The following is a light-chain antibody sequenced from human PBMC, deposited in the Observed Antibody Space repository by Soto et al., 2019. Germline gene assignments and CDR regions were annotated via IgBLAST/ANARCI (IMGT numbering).Light chain of an antibody. CDR1: QSVDKY. Sequence: EIVLTQSPGTLSLSPGERATLSCRASQSVDKYLAWYQQKPGQAPRLLIYGASTRATGIPDRFSGGGSGTDFTLTISGLEPEDFAVYYCQNYGNSPWTFGQGTKVDIK. CDR2: GAS. V-gene: IGKV3-20*01. J-gene: IGKJ1*01. CDR3: QNYGNSPWT.